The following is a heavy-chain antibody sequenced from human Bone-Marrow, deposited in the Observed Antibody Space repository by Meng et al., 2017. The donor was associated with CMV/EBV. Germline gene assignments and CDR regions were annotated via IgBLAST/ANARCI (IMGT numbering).Heavy chain of an antibody. CDR2: ISYDGSNK. CDR3: AKPFWSEGY. V-gene: IGHV3-30*04. Sequence: GESLKISCAASGFTFSSYAMHWVRQAPGKGLEWVAVISYDGSNKYYADSVKGRFTISRDNSKNTLYLQMNSLRAEDTAVYYCAKPFWSEGYWGQGTLVTVSS. J-gene: IGHJ4*02. CDR1: GFTFSSYA. D-gene: IGHD3-3*02.